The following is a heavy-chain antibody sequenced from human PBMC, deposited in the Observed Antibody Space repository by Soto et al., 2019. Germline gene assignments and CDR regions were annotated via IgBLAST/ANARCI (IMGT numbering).Heavy chain of an antibody. J-gene: IGHJ6*02. Sequence: GGSLRLSCAASAFTFSSYAMSWVRQAPGKGLEWVSAISGSVGSTYYADSVKGRFTISRDNSKNTLYLQMNSLRAEDTAVYYCVEGQMGIAAAGHGMDVWNQETRVTVSS. CDR2: ISGSVGST. V-gene: IGHV3-23*01. CDR1: AFTFSSYA. CDR3: VEGQMGIAAAGHGMDV. D-gene: IGHD6-13*01.